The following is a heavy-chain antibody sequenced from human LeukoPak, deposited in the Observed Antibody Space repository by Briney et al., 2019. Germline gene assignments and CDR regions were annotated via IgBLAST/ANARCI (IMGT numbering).Heavy chain of an antibody. CDR2: ISYDGSNK. CDR3: ARDHQNDYDSSGYFDY. J-gene: IGHJ4*02. D-gene: IGHD3-22*01. Sequence: PGRSLRLSCAASGFTFSSDAMHWVRQAPGKGLEWVAVISYDGSNKYYADSVKGRFTISRDNSKNTLYLQMNSLRAEDTAVYYCARDHQNDYDSSGYFDYWGQGTLVTVSS. V-gene: IGHV3-30-3*01. CDR1: GFTFSSDA.